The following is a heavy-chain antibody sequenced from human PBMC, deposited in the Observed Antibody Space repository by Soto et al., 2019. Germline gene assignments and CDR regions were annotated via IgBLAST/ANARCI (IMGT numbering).Heavy chain of an antibody. D-gene: IGHD6-6*01. CDR2: IYYSGST. J-gene: IGHJ4*02. Sequence: SETLSLTCTVSGGSISSYYWSWIRQPPGKGLEWIGYIYYSGSTNYNPSLKSRVTISVDTSKNQFSLKLSSVTAADTAVYYCARRSGYSSSSPFDYWGQGTLVTVSS. V-gene: IGHV4-59*08. CDR3: ARRSGYSSSSPFDY. CDR1: GGSISSYY.